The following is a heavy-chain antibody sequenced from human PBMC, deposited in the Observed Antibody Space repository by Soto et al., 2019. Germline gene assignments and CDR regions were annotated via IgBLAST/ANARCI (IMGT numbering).Heavy chain of an antibody. Sequence: GGSLRLSCAASGFTFSSYAMSWIRQAPGKGLEWVSAISGSGGSTYYADSVKGRFTISRDNSKNTLYLQMNSLRAEDTAVYYCAKDNLETIFGVVITPDYWGQGXLVTVSS. J-gene: IGHJ4*02. V-gene: IGHV3-23*01. CDR3: AKDNLETIFGVVITPDY. D-gene: IGHD3-3*01. CDR1: GFTFSSYA. CDR2: ISGSGGST.